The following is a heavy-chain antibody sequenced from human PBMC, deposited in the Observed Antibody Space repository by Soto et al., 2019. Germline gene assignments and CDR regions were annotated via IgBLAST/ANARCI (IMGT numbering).Heavy chain of an antibody. CDR3: ARDKKTAMAPRLFDY. CDR2: ISAYNGNT. J-gene: IGHJ4*02. CDR1: GYTFTSYG. Sequence: ASVKVSCKASGYTFTSYGISWVRQAPGQGLEWMGWISAYNGNTNYAQKLQGRVTMTTDTSTSTAYMELRSLRSDDTAVYYCARDKKTAMAPRLFDYWGQGNLVTVSS. V-gene: IGHV1-18*01. D-gene: IGHD5-18*01.